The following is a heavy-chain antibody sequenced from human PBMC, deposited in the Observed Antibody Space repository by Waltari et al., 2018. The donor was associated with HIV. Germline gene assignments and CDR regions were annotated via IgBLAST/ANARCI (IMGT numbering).Heavy chain of an antibody. CDR1: GFTFRSYE. V-gene: IGHV3-48*03. D-gene: IGHD3-22*01. CDR2: ISSSCSTI. J-gene: IGHJ3*02. CDR3: ASNMIVAVKGAFDI. Sequence: EVQLVESGGGLVQPGGSLRLSCAASGFTFRSYEMNWVRQAPGKGLEWVSYISSSCSTIYYADSGKGRFTISRDNAKNSLYLQMNSLRAEDTAVYYCASNMIVAVKGAFDIWGQGTMVTVSS.